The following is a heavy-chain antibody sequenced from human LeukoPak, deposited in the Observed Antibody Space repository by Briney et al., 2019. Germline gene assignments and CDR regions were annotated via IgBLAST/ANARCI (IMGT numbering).Heavy chain of an antibody. CDR1: GGSISSSSYY. CDR2: IYYSGST. J-gene: IGHJ4*02. CDR3: ARWYSDWLAGRDYFDY. D-gene: IGHD3-9*01. V-gene: IGHV4-39*01. Sequence: SETLSLTCTVSGGSISSSSYYWGWIRQPPGKGLEWIGSIYYSGSTYYNPSLKSRVTISVDTSKNQFSLKLSSVTAADTAVYYCARWYSDWLAGRDYFDYWGQGTLVTVSS.